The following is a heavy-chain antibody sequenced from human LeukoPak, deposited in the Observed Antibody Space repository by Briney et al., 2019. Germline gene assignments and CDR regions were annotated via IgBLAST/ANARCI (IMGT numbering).Heavy chain of an antibody. CDR2: IYPGDSDT. V-gene: IGHV5-51*01. CDR3: ARRDYNVYYFDY. D-gene: IGHD4-11*01. CDR1: GYNFTRHW. J-gene: IGHJ4*02. Sequence: GESLRISCEASGYNFTRHWIAWVRQMPGKGLEWMGVIYPGDSDTRYSPSFQGHVTMSVDKSINTAYLHWSRLKASDSAMYFCARRDYNVYYFDYWAQGTLVAVSS.